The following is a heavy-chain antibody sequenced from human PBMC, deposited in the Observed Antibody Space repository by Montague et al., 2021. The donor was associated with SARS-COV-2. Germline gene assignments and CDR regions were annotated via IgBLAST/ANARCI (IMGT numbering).Heavy chain of an antibody. CDR2: ITSIGSTI. CDR1: GFTFSSYE. Sequence: SLRLSLSASGFTFSSYEMNWVRQAPGKGLEWVSYITSIGSTIYYADSVKGRFTISRDNAKNSLFLQMNSLRAEDTAVYYCARDLRDYDILTGYLWGQGTLVTVSS. D-gene: IGHD3-9*01. J-gene: IGHJ4*02. V-gene: IGHV3-48*03. CDR3: ARDLRDYDILTGYL.